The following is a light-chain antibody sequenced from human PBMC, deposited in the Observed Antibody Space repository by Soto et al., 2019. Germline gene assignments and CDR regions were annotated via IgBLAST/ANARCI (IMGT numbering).Light chain of an antibody. Sequence: EIVMTQSPATLAVSPGDTATLSCRASQSLGGNLAWYQQKPGQAPRLLIFRASSRATGIPDRFSGSGSGTDFTLTISRLEPEDFAVYYCQQYGSSPRTFGQGTKVDIK. CDR1: QSLGGN. CDR3: QQYGSSPRT. CDR2: RAS. V-gene: IGKV3-20*01. J-gene: IGKJ1*01.